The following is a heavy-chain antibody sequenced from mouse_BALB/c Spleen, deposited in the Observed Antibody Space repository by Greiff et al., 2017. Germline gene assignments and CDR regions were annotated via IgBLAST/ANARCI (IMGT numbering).Heavy chain of an antibody. D-gene: IGHD1-1*01. CDR1: GFTFSSYG. V-gene: IGHV5-6*01. J-gene: IGHJ2*01. CDR3: AREGNYYGSRIYFDY. CDR2: ISSGGSYT. Sequence: DVQLVESGGDLVKPGGSLKLSCAASGFTFSSYGMSWVRQTPDKRLEWVATISSGGSYTYYPDSVKGRFTISRDNAKNTLYLQMSSLKSEDTAMYYCAREGNYYGSRIYFDYWGQGTTLTVSS.